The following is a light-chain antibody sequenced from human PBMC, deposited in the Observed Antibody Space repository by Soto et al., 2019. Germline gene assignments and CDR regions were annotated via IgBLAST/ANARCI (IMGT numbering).Light chain of an antibody. CDR2: AAS. V-gene: IGKV3-20*01. J-gene: IGKJ5*01. CDR3: QQYGYSPIT. Sequence: EIVLTQSPGTLSLSPGERSSLSCSSSQTVSSSSLAWYQQKPGQAPRLLIYAASSRATGIPDRFSGSGSGTDFTLTIDGLEPEDFVVYYCQQYGYSPITFGQGTRLEI. CDR1: QTVSSSS.